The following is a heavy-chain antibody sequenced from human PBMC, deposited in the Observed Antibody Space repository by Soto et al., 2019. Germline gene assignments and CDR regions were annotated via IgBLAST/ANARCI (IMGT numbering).Heavy chain of an antibody. V-gene: IGHV1-24*01. CDR3: ATSPWGNNGDYSPYYFDY. D-gene: IGHD4-17*01. Sequence: ASVKVSCKVSGYTLTELSMHWVRQAPGKGLEWMGGFDPEDGETIYAQKFQGRVTMTEDTSTDTAYMELSSLRSEDTAVYYCATSPWGNNGDYSPYYFDYWGQGTLVTVSS. CDR1: GYTLTELS. CDR2: FDPEDGET. J-gene: IGHJ4*02.